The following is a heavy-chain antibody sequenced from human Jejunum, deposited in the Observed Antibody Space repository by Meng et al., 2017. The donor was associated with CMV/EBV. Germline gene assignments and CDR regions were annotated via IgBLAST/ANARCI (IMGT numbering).Heavy chain of an antibody. J-gene: IGHJ5*02. D-gene: IGHD6-6*01. CDR3: ARGRIIAARSYWFDP. V-gene: IGHV1-8*01. CDR2: MNPNSGNT. CDR1: YPLAMYE. Sequence: YPLAMYEFTGVRQATGKGLKWMEWMNPNSGNTSYAQKFQGRVTMTRNTSISTAYMELGSLRSEDTAVYYCARGRIIAARSYWFDPWVQGTLVTVSS.